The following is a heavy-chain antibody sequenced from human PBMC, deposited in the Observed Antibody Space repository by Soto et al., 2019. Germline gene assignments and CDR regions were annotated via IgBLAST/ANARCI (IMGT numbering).Heavy chain of an antibody. J-gene: IGHJ4*02. CDR3: ARVHRALGAIHFDY. V-gene: IGHV4-31*03. D-gene: IGHD1-26*01. CDR1: GGSIISGGYY. Sequence: QVQLQESGPRLVKPSQTLSLTCTVSGGSIISGGYYWSWIRQHPGKGLEWIGYIYHSGSTHYNPSLKSRVIISVDTSKNQCSLKLTSVTAADTAVYFCARVHRALGAIHFDYWGQGTLVIVSS. CDR2: IYHSGST.